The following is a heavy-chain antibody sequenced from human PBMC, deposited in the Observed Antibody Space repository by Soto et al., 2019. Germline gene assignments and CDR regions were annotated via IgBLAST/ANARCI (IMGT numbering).Heavy chain of an antibody. CDR2: INPNDIGAT. Sequence: QVQLVQSGDEVRKPGASVKVSCKASGSTFSGHFMHWARQAPGQRREWMGWINPNDIGATNYAQMCQGWVTMARGTSINNFNRELSTLRSSDTAVYSCARRCSCNTATCREFDCGGQGTVCSVSS. CDR1: GSTFSGHF. J-gene: IGHJ4*02. D-gene: IGHD3-10*02. V-gene: IGHV1-2*04. CDR3: ARRCSCNTATCREFDC.